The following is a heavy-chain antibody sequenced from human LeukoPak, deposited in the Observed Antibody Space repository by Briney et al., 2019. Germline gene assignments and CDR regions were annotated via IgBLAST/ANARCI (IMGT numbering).Heavy chain of an antibody. CDR1: GFTFSSYA. CDR2: ISYDGSNT. V-gene: IGHV3-30*04. Sequence: PGGSLRLSCAASGFTFSSYAMHWVRQAPGKGLEWVAVISYDGSNTYYAASVKGRFTISRDNSKNTLYLQMNSLRAEDTAVYYCARDAEMVRGVVWDYYYYGIDVWGKGTTVTVSS. D-gene: IGHD3-10*01. J-gene: IGHJ6*04. CDR3: ARDAEMVRGVVWDYYYYGIDV.